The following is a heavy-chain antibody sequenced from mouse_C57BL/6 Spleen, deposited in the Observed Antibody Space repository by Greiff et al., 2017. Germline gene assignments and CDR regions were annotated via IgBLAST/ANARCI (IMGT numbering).Heavy chain of an antibody. CDR1: RHFITSGYS. Sequence: DVQLQASGPGLVKPSQSLSLIRSVTRHFITSGYSWNWTRQFPGNKLEWMGYISYDGSNNNYPSLKTLISITRDTSENLLFLKLKSVTTEDTDTYYGARETPDAMDYWGQGTSVTVSS. V-gene: IGHV3-6*01. J-gene: IGHJ4*01. CDR2: ISYDGSN. CDR3: ARETPDAMDY.